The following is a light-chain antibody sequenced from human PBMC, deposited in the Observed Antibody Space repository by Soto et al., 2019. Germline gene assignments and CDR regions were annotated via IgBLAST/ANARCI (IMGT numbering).Light chain of an antibody. CDR3: SSYAGSNNPYV. Sequence: QSALTQPPSASGSPGQSVTISCTGTSGDICGYDYVSWYQQHPGKAPKLMIYEVTKRPLGVPDRFSGSKSGNTASLTVSGLQAEDEADYYCSSYAGSNNPYVFGTGTKVTV. J-gene: IGLJ1*01. CDR2: EVT. CDR1: SGDICGYDY. V-gene: IGLV2-8*01.